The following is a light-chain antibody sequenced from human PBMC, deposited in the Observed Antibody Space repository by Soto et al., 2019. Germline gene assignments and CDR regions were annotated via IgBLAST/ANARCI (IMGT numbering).Light chain of an antibody. V-gene: IGLV1-40*01. CDR3: QSYDSSLSGV. CDR2: GNS. J-gene: IGLJ1*01. CDR1: SSNIGAGYD. Sequence: VLTQPPSVSGAPGQRVTISCTGSSSNIGAGYDVHWYQQFPGTAPKLLIYGNSTRPSGVTDRLSGSKSGTSASLAITGLQAEDEADYYCQSYDSSLSGVFGSGTKVTVL.